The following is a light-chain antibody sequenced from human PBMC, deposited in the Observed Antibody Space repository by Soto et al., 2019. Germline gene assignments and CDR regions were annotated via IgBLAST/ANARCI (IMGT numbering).Light chain of an antibody. V-gene: IGLV2-14*01. CDR3: TSYTSGSLPVI. CDR1: SSDIGAFNY. J-gene: IGLJ2*01. Sequence: QPVLTQPASVSGSPGQSITISCTGTSSDIGAFNYVSWYQQYPGKAPKLIIYEVTNRPSGVSDRFFGSKSGNTASLTISVLQAEDEADYYCTSYTSGSLPVIFGGGTKLTVL. CDR2: EVT.